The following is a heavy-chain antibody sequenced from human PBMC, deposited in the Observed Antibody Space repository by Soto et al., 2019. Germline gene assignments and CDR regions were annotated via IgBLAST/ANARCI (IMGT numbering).Heavy chain of an antibody. CDR2: IDGSGGTT. CDR3: AKNTGWFNT. Sequence: GGSLRLSCAASGFPFSSTDMTWVRQAPGKGLEWVSTIDGSGGTTYYADSVKGRFTISRDNSINTVFLQMNSLSADYTDLSSCAKNTGWFNTWGQGALVTVSS. V-gene: IGHV3-23*01. J-gene: IGHJ5*02. CDR1: GFPFSSTD.